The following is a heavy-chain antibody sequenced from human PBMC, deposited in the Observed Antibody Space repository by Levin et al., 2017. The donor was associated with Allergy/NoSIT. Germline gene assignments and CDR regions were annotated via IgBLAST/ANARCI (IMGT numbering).Heavy chain of an antibody. J-gene: IGHJ4*02. V-gene: IGHV4-30-2*01. CDR3: AGDYGSGSYRFDY. D-gene: IGHD3-10*01. CDR2: IYHSGST. CDR1: GGSVSSDIYS. Sequence: LRLSCAVSGGSVSSDIYSWSWIRQPPGKGLEWIGYIYHSGSTIYNPSLKSRVTISVDRSKNQFALKVNSVTAADTAVYYCAGDYGSGSYRFDYWGQGTLVTVDS.